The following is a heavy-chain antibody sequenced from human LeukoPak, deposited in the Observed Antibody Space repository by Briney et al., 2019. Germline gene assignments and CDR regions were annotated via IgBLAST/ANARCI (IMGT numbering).Heavy chain of an antibody. CDR2: IYYSGST. J-gene: IGHJ4*02. V-gene: IGHV4-39*01. CDR1: GFTFSTYN. Sequence: GSLRLSCVASGFTFSTYNMNWVRQALGKGLEWIGSIYYSGSTYYNPSLKSRVTISVDTSKNQFSLKLSSVTAADTAVYYCARLPWHIDYWGQGTLVTVSS. D-gene: IGHD2-21*01. CDR3: ARLPWHIDY.